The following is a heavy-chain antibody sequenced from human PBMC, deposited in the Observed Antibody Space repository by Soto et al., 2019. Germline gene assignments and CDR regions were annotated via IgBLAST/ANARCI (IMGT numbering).Heavy chain of an antibody. Sequence: PSETLSLTCTVSGGSISSYYWSWIRQPPGKGLEWIGYIYYSGSTNYNPSLKSRVTMSVDTSKNQFSLKLSSVTAADTAVYYCARAGAAGTWYYYYYYGMDVWGQGTTVTVSS. D-gene: IGHD6-13*01. CDR1: GGSISSYY. CDR3: ARAGAAGTWYYYYYYGMDV. J-gene: IGHJ6*02. CDR2: IYYSGST. V-gene: IGHV4-59*12.